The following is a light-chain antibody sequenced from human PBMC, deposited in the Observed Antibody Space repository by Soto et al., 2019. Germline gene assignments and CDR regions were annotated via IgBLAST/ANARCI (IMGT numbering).Light chain of an antibody. CDR3: HQYAVAPLT. J-gene: IGKJ4*01. CDR2: DAS. Sequence: IELTQSPGTLSLSPGESATLSCRASQSVGRNYLAWFQHKPDQAPRLLIYDASNRATDVPDRFSGSGSGTDFTLSVTRLEPEDFPVDYCHQYAVAPLTFGGGTTVEIK. CDR1: QSVGRNY. V-gene: IGKV3-20*01.